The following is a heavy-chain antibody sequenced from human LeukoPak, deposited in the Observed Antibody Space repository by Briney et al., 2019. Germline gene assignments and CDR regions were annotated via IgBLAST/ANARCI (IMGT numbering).Heavy chain of an antibody. CDR2: IKQDGSEK. Sequence: PGGSLRLSCAASGFTFSSYWMSWVRQAPGKGLEWVANIKQDGSEKYYVDSVKGRFTISRDNAKNSLYLQMNSLRAEDTALYYCARYYDSSGYYPDAFDIWGQGTMVTVSS. D-gene: IGHD3-22*01. CDR3: ARYYDSSGYYPDAFDI. CDR1: GFTFSSYW. J-gene: IGHJ3*02. V-gene: IGHV3-7*03.